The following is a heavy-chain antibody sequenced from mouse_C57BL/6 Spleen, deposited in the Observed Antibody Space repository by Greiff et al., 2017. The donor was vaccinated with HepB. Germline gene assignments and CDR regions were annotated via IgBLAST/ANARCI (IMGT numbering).Heavy chain of an antibody. CDR3: AGYYGNYDAMDY. CDR2: ISSGSSTI. J-gene: IGHJ4*01. V-gene: IGHV5-17*01. D-gene: IGHD2-1*01. CDR1: GFTFSDYG. Sequence: EVQLVESGGGLVKPGGSLKLSCAASGFTFSDYGMHWVRQAPEKGLEWVAYISSGSSTIYYADTVKGRFTISRDNAKNTLFLQMTSLRSEDTAMYYCAGYYGNYDAMDYWGQGTSVTVSS.